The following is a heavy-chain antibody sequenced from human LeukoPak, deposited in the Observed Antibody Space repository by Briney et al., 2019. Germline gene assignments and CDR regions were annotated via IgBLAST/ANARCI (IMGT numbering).Heavy chain of an antibody. CDR1: GGSISSYY. D-gene: IGHD6-13*01. CDR3: ASIAAAADWFDP. V-gene: IGHV4-59*01. Sequence: SETLSLTCTVSGGSISSYYWSWIRQPPGKGLEWIGYIYYSGSTNYNPSLKSRVTISVDTSKNQFSLKLSSVTAADTAVYYCASIAAAADWFDPWGQGTLVTVSS. CDR2: IYYSGST. J-gene: IGHJ5*02.